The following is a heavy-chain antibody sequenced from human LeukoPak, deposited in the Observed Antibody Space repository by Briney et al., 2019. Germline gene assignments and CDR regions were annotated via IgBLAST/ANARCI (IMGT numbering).Heavy chain of an antibody. CDR2: IKQDGSEK. D-gene: IGHD3-22*01. CDR3: ARDLTVQDYDSIGLED. Sequence: GGSLRLSCAASGFTFSSYWMSWVRQAPGKGLEWVANIKQDGSEKYYVDSVKGRFTISRDNAKNSLYLQMNSLRAEDTAVYYCARDLTVQDYDSIGLEDWGQGALVSVS. J-gene: IGHJ4*02. CDR1: GFTFSSYW. V-gene: IGHV3-7*04.